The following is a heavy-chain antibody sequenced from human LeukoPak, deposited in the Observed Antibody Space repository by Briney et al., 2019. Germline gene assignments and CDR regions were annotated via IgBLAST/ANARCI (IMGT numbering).Heavy chain of an antibody. CDR2: IIPIFGTA. D-gene: IGHD5-12*01. CDR3: ARALRRHSRPYFDY. J-gene: IGHJ4*02. V-gene: IGHV1-69*13. CDR1: GDTFSRNT. Sequence: SVKVSCKASGDTFSRNTISWVRQAPGQGLEWMGGIIPIFGTANYAQKFQGRVTITADESTSTAYMELSSLRSEDTAVYYCARALRRHSRPYFDYWGQGTLVTVSS.